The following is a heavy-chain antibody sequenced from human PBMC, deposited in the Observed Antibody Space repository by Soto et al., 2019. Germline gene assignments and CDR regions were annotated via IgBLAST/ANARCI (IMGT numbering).Heavy chain of an antibody. J-gene: IGHJ6*03. D-gene: IGHD2-21*02. CDR3: ARVDGDPRYYYMDV. CDR2: ISSSSSYI. V-gene: IGHV3-21*01. Sequence: EVQLVESGGGLVKPGGSLRLSCAASGFTFSSYSMNWVRQAPGKGLEWVSSISSSSSYIYYADSVKVRFTISRDNAKNSLYLQMNSLRAEDTAVYYCARVDGDPRYYYMDVWGKGPTVTVSS. CDR1: GFTFSSYS.